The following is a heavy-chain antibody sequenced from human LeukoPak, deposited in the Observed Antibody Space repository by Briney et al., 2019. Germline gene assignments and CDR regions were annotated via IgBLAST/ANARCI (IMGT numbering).Heavy chain of an antibody. V-gene: IGHV4-59*01. D-gene: IGHD1-1*01. J-gene: IGHJ5*02. CDR2: IYYSGST. CDR3: ARDLGNYNWFDP. Sequence: SETLSLTCTVSGGSISCYYWSWIRQPPGKGLEWIGYIYYSGSTNYNPSLKSRVTISVDTSKNQFSLKLSSVTAADTAVYYCARDLGNYNWFDPWGQGTLVTVSS. CDR1: GGSISCYY.